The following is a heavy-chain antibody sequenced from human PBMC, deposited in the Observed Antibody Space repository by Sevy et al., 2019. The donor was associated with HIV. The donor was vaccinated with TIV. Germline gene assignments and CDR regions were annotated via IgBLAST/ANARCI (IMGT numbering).Heavy chain of an antibody. Sequence: SETLSLTSTVSGGSISSGSYCWSWIRQPAGKGLEWIGRIYTSGSTNYNPSLKSRVTISVDTSKNQFSLKLSSVTAADTAVYYCARVSVGATRGYYYYMDVWGKGTTVTVSS. V-gene: IGHV4-61*02. CDR2: IYTSGST. CDR1: GGSISSGSYC. J-gene: IGHJ6*03. D-gene: IGHD1-26*01. CDR3: ARVSVGATRGYYYYMDV.